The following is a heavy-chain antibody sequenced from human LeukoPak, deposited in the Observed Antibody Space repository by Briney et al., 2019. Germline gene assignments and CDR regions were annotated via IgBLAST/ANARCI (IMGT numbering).Heavy chain of an antibody. CDR3: AKVLVPAAPNYYYGMDV. V-gene: IGHV3-23*01. J-gene: IGHJ6*02. CDR2: ISGGTGGST. Sequence: GGSLRLSCAASGFTFNDYAINWVRQAPGKGLEWVSVISGGTGGSTYYADSVKGRFTISRDNSKNTPYLQMNSLRAEDTAVYYCAKVLVPAAPNYYYGMDVWGQGTTVTVSS. D-gene: IGHD2-2*01. CDR1: GFTFNDYA.